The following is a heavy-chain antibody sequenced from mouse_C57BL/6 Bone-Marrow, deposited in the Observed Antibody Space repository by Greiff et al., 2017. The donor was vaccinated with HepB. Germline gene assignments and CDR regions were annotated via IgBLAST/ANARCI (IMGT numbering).Heavy chain of an antibody. CDR3: AREGAYDYDWFAY. V-gene: IGHV1-72*01. D-gene: IGHD2-4*01. CDR1: GYTFTSYW. J-gene: IGHJ3*01. CDR2: IDPNSGGT. Sequence: VQLQQPGAELVKPGASVKLSCKASGYTFTSYWMHWVKQRPGRGLEWIGRIDPNSGGTKYNEKFKSKATLTVDKPSSTAYMQLSSLTSEDSAVYYCAREGAYDYDWFAYWGQGTLVTVSA.